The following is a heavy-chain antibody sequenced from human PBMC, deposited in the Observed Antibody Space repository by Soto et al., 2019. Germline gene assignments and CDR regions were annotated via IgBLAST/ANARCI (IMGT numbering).Heavy chain of an antibody. V-gene: IGHV4-39*01. J-gene: IGHJ5*02. D-gene: IGHD6-13*01. CDR1: GSSLSRRSYY. Sequence: PSETLCVTCTVAGSSLSRRSYYWGWIRQPPGKGLEWIGSIYYSGSTYYNPSLKSRVTISVDTSKNQFSLKLSSVTAADTAVYYCARHQSHSSSYVDPWGQGTLVTAPQ. CDR2: IYYSGST. CDR3: ARHQSHSSSYVDP.